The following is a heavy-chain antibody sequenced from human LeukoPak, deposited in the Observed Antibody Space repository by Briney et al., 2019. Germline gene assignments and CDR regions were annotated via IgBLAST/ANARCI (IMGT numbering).Heavy chain of an antibody. V-gene: IGHV4-31*03. CDR1: GGSISSGGYY. CDR2: IYYSGST. J-gene: IGHJ3*02. Sequence: PSQTLSLTCTVSGGSISSGGYYWSWIRQHPGKGLEWIGYIYYSGSTYYNPSLKSRVTISVDTSKNQFSLKLSSVTAADTAVYYCASRYCSSTSCDKEDAFDIWGQGTMVTVSS. CDR3: ASRYCSSTSCDKEDAFDI. D-gene: IGHD2-2*02.